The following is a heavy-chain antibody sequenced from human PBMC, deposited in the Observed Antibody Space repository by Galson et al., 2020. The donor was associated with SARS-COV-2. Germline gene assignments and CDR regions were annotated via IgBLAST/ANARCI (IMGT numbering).Heavy chain of an antibody. CDR3: VRDRCYFDSRGCYQTPYYFDC. Sequence: ASVQVSCKASGYMFLTYGISWVRQAPGQGLEWMGWISTYNAYTSYAQKFQGRVTMTTDTSTSTVYMDLRSLKSDDTAVYYCVRDRCYFDSRGCYQTPYYFDCWGPGTLVT. V-gene: IGHV1-18*01. D-gene: IGHD3-22*01. CDR2: ISTYNAYT. J-gene: IGHJ4*02. CDR1: GYMFLTYG.